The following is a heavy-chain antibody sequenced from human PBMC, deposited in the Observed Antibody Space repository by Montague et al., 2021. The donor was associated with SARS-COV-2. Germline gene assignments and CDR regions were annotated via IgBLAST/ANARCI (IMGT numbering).Heavy chain of an antibody. V-gene: IGHV3-48*03. J-gene: IGHJ6*02. CDR3: ARDRDWDDWCGMDV. CDR1: GFIFSSYE. D-gene: IGHD2-21*01. Sequence: SRRLSWAASGFIFSSYEMNWVRQAPGKGLEWISYISSSGGGSTKHYTDSVKGRFTISRDNAKNSLYLQMNSLRVEDTAIYYCARDRDWDDWCGMDVWGQGTTVTVSS. CDR2: ISSSGGGSTK.